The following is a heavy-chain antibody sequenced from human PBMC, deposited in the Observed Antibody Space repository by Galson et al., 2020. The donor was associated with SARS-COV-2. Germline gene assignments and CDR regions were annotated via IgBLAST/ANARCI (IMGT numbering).Heavy chain of an antibody. J-gene: IGHJ4*02. CDR1: GFTFSNYA. V-gene: IGHV3-23*01. D-gene: IGHD1-1*01. CDR2: ISGTDGST. CDR3: AKVRVDCLPDNWYPALVS. Sequence: GGSLRLSCTVSGFTFSNYAMSWVRQLPGKGLEWVSAISGTDGSTYYADSVKGRFTISRDKSRNILLLQMDNVTAEDTALYYCAKVRVDCLPDNWYPALVSGGQGTLFSVSS.